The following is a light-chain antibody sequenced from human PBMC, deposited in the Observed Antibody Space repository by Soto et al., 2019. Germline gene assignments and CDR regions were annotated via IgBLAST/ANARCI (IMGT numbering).Light chain of an antibody. J-gene: IGKJ4*01. V-gene: IGKV4-1*01. CDR1: QSVLYSTNNKNY. CDR2: WAA. Sequence: DIVMTQSPDSLAVSLGERATINCKSSQSVLYSTNNKNYLAWYQQKPGQPPKLLIHWAATRESGVPDRFSGSGSGTDFTLTISSLQAEDGAVYYCQQYYITPLTVGGGTKVEIK. CDR3: QQYYITPLT.